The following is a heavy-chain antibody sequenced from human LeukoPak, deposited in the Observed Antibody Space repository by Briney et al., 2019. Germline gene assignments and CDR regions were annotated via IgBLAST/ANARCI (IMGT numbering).Heavy chain of an antibody. CDR2: ISSSSSYI. J-gene: IGHJ4*02. CDR1: GFTFSSYS. CDR3: ARVSVAAAGTGDY. V-gene: IGHV3-21*01. Sequence: GGSLRLSCAASGFTFSSYSMNWVRQAPGKGLEWVSSISSSSSYIYYADSVKGRFTISRDNAKNSLYLQMNSLRAEDTAVYYCARVSVAAAGTGDYWGQGTLVTVSS. D-gene: IGHD6-13*01.